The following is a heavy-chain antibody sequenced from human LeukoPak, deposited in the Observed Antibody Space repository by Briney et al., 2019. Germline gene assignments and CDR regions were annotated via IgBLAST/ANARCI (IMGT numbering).Heavy chain of an antibody. Sequence: ASVKVSCKASGYTFTGYYMHWVRQAPGQGLEWMGWINPNSGGTNYAQKFQGRVTMTRDTSISTAYMEMSRPRSDDTAVYYCAREIRYCSGGSCYSHAFDIWGQGTMVTVSS. CDR3: AREIRYCSGGSCYSHAFDI. CDR1: GYTFTGYY. D-gene: IGHD2-15*01. CDR2: INPNSGGT. V-gene: IGHV1-2*02. J-gene: IGHJ3*02.